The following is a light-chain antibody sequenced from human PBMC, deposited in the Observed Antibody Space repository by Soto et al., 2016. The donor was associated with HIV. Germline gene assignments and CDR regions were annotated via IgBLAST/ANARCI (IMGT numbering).Light chain of an antibody. CDR1: SLRSYY. CDR3: NSRDSSGNHVV. CDR2: AKN. V-gene: IGLV3-19*01. J-gene: IGLJ2*01. Sequence: SSELTQDPAVSVALGQTVRITCQGDSLRSYYASWYQQKPGQAPILVIYAKNNRPSGIPDRFSGSDSGNTASLTITGAQAEDEADYYCNSRDSSGNHVVFGGGTRLDRP.